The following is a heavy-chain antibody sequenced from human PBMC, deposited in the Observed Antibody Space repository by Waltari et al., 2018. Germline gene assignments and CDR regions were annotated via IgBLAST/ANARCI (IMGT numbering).Heavy chain of an antibody. V-gene: IGHV4-38-2*01. CDR1: GYSISSGYY. CDR3: ATVYGDYGFWYFDL. J-gene: IGHJ2*01. Sequence: QVQLQESGPGLVKPSETLSLTCAVSGYSISSGYYWGWIRQPPGKGLEWIGGIYHSGSTYYNPSLKSRVTISVDTSKNQFSLKLSSVTAADTAVYYCATVYGDYGFWYFDLWGRGTLVTVSS. CDR2: IYHSGST. D-gene: IGHD4-17*01.